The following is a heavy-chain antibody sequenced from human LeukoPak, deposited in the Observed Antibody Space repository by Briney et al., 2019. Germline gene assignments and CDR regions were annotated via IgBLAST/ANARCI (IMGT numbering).Heavy chain of an antibody. CDR2: ISVSGSTI. J-gene: IGHJ4*02. V-gene: IGHV3-48*03. CDR1: GFTFSSYE. D-gene: IGHD3-10*01. CDR3: ARVIRGINNNFDY. Sequence: GGSLRLSCAASGFTFSSYEMNWVRQAPGKGLEWVSYISVSGSTIYYADSVKGRFTISRDNAKNSLYLQMNSLRAEDTAVYFCARVIRGINNNFDYWGQGTLVTVSS.